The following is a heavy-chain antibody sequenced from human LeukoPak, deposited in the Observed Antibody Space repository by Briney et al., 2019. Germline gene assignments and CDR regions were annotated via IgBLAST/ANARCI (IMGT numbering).Heavy chain of an antibody. Sequence: PSETLSLTCSVSGGSISSSSSYWGWIRQPPGKGLEWIGSIYYSGSSFDNPALKSRVTISVDTSKNQFSLKLSSVTAADTAVYYCARGRIGTMIVVAGYNWLDPWGQGTLVTVSS. J-gene: IGHJ5*02. D-gene: IGHD3-22*01. CDR3: ARGRIGTMIVVAGYNWLDP. V-gene: IGHV4-39*01. CDR1: GGSISSSSSY. CDR2: IYYSGSS.